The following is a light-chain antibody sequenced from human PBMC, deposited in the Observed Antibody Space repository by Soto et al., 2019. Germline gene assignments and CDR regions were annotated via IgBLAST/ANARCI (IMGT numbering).Light chain of an antibody. CDR2: RSY. J-gene: IGLJ1*01. Sequence: QSALTQPPSAFGTPGQRVTISCSGSSSNIGRNFVYWYQQLPGTAPKVLIYRSYQRPSGVPDRFSGSKSGTSASLAISGLRSEDEADYYCAAWDDSLSGLYVFGTGTKVTVL. CDR3: AAWDDSLSGLYV. V-gene: IGLV1-47*01. CDR1: SSNIGRNF.